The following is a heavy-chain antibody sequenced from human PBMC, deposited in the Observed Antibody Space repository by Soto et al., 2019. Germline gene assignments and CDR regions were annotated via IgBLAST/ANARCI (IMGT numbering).Heavy chain of an antibody. CDR1: GFTFSPYT. V-gene: IGHV3-21*04. J-gene: IGHJ6*02. Sequence: PGGSLRLSCAASGFTFSPYTMNWVRQAPGKGLEWVSSISGGSTYVYYADSVKGRFTISRDNAKNSLYLQMNSLRAEDTAVYYCAREGQMYGNPDSYSHYNMVVWGQGATVTVSS. D-gene: IGHD4-4*01. CDR2: ISGGSTYV. CDR3: AREGQMYGNPDSYSHYNMVV.